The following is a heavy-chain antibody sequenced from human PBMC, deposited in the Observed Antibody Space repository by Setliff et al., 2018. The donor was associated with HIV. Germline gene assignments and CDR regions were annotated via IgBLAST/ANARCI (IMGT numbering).Heavy chain of an antibody. CDR1: GYTFTGYY. J-gene: IGHJ6*02. V-gene: IGHV1-2*04. CDR3: ARVGGCRAIVVVPVAVGGSDV. CDR2: SNPNSGGT. D-gene: IGHD2-2*01. Sequence: ASVKVSCKASGYTFTGYYVHWVRQAPGLGIEWMGWSNPNSGGTNYAHNFQGWVTMTRDTSISTAYMELRRLRSDDTAVDYCARVGGCRAIVVVPVAVGGSDVWGQGRTVTVSS.